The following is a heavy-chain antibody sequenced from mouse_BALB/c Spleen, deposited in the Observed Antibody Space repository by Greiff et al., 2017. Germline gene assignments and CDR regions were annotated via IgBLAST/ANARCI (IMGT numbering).Heavy chain of an antibody. D-gene: IGHD2-12*01. CDR1: GFNFSSYT. Sequence: EVKLVESGGGLVQPGGSLKLSCAASGFNFSSYTMSWVRQTPEKRLEWVAYISNGVGSTYYPDTVKGRFTISRDTAKNTLYLQMSSLKSEDTAMYYCALVDYYAMDYWGQGTSVTVSA. CDR2: ISNGVGST. V-gene: IGHV5-12-2*01. J-gene: IGHJ4*01. CDR3: ALVDYYAMDY.